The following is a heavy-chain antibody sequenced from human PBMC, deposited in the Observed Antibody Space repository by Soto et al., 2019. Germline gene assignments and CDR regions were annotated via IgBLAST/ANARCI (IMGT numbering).Heavy chain of an antibody. CDR2: IIPLTETP. D-gene: IGHD6-13*01. CDR3: AFGTRNSWTCDF. V-gene: IGHV1-69*01. Sequence: QVQVVQSGAEVKKPGSSVKVSCKASGGTFSNYAISWVRQAPGHGLEWVGGIIPLTETPVYAQTVQGRLTITADEITSAAYMELSSLRSDDTAVYYCAFGTRNSWTCDFWGQGTVVTVSS. CDR1: GGTFSNYA. J-gene: IGHJ4*02.